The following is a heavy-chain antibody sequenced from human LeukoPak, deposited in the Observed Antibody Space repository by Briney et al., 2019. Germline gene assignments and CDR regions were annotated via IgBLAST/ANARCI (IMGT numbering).Heavy chain of an antibody. V-gene: IGHV3-23*01. Sequence: GGSLRLSCAASGFTFSSYAMTWVRQAPGKGLEWVSFTSGSGDTTYYADSVKGRFTISRDSSKNTLYLQMNSLRAEDTAVYYCAKSRGESRGASNYWGQGTLVTVSS. CDR2: TSGSGDTT. CDR1: GFTFSSYA. J-gene: IGHJ4*02. D-gene: IGHD1-26*01. CDR3: AKSRGESRGASNY.